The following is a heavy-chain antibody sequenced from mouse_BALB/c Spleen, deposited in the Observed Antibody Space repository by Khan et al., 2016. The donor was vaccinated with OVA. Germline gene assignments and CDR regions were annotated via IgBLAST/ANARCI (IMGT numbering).Heavy chain of an antibody. D-gene: IGHD1-1*01. CDR2: INPTTNYT. V-gene: IGHV1-7*01. Sequence: VQLQQSGAELAKPGASVKMSCKTSGYTFINYWILWVKQRPGQGLEWIGYINPTTNYTEFNQNFKDKATLTADRSSSTAYMQLSSLTSEDSAVYYCARRGLRWDFDYWGQGTTLRVSS. CDR3: ARRGLRWDFDY. J-gene: IGHJ2*01. CDR1: GYTFINYW.